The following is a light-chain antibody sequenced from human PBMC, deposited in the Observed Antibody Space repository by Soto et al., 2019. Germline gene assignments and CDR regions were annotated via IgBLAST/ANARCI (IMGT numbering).Light chain of an antibody. V-gene: IGLV2-8*01. CDR1: SSDVGGYDY. J-gene: IGLJ2*01. CDR2: EVT. Sequence: QSVLTQPPSASGSPGQSVTISCTGTSSDVGGYDYVSWYQQQSGKAPKLMIYEVTKRPSGVPDRFSGSKSGNTASLTVSGLQAEDEADYYSGSHAGINNVIFGAGTKLTVL. CDR3: GSHAGINNVI.